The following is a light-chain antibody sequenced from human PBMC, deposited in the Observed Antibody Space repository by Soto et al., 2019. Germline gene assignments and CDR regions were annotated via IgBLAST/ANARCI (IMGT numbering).Light chain of an antibody. J-gene: IGKJ1*01. V-gene: IGKV1-5*01. CDR2: DAS. CDR1: QSISGW. Sequence: DIQMTQSPSTLSASVGDRVSITCRASQSISGWLAWYQQKPGTAPKLLIYDASILESGVPSRFSGNGSGTEFTLTISSLQPDDFATYYCQQSNSYWTFGQGTKVEI. CDR3: QQSNSYWT.